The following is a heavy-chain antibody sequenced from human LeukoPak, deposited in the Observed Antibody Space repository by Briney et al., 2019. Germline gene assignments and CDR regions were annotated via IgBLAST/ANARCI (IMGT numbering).Heavy chain of an antibody. D-gene: IGHD5-24*01. CDR1: GYTFTNYA. V-gene: IGHV1-2*02. CDR2: ITPGGGT. CDR3: ARDRYGDGFAHFDY. J-gene: IGHJ4*02. Sequence: ASVKVSCKASGYTFTNYAMHWVRQAPRQGLEWMGWITPGGGTNYPQKFQGRVAITWDTSITTTYMDLSRLTSDDTAMYYCARDRYGDGFAHFDYWGQGALVTVSS.